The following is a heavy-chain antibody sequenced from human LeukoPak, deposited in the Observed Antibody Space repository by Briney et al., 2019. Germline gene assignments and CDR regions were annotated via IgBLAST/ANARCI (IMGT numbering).Heavy chain of an antibody. CDR1: GGSISSYY. J-gene: IGHJ4*02. Sequence: SETLSLTCTVSGGSISSYYWSWIRQPPGKGLEWIGYIYYSGGTNYNSSLKSRVTISVDTSKNQFSLKLSSVTAADTAVYYCARSRLRKFDYWGQGTLVTVSS. CDR3: ARSRLRKFDY. CDR2: IYYSGGT. V-gene: IGHV4-59*12. D-gene: IGHD1-14*01.